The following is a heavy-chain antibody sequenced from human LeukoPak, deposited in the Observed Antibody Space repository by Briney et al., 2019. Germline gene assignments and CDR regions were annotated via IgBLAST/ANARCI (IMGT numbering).Heavy chain of an antibody. J-gene: IGHJ4*02. D-gene: IGHD3-16*02. CDR1: GGSFSGYY. Sequence: SETLSLTCAVYGGSFSGYYWSWIRQPPGKGLEWIGEINHSGSTNYNPSLKSRVTISVDTSKNQFSLKLSSVTAADTAVYYCARGRGYDYVWGSYRHGGLDYRGQGTLVTVSS. CDR3: ARGRGYDYVWGSYRHGGLDY. CDR2: INHSGST. V-gene: IGHV4-34*01.